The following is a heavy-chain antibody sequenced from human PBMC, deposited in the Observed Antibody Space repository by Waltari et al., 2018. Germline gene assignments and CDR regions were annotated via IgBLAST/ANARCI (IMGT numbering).Heavy chain of an antibody. CDR3: ARDPPLGLGAFDI. D-gene: IGHD7-27*01. CDR2: IYYSGST. CDR1: GGSIRSHY. J-gene: IGHJ3*02. Sequence: QVQLQESGPGLVKPSETLSLTCTVSGGSIRSHYWSWIRQPPGKGLEWIGYIYYSGSTNYNPSLKSRVTISVDTSKNQFSLKLSSVTAADTAVYYCARDPPLGLGAFDIWGQGTMVTVSS. V-gene: IGHV4-59*11.